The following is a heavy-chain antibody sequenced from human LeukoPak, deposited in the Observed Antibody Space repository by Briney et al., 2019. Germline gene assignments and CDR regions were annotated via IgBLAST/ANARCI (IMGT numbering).Heavy chain of an antibody. Sequence: GGSLRLSCAASGFTFSNYGMSWVRQAPGRGLEWVSAISTTGGTTYYADSVKGRFTISRDNSKNTLYLQMNSLRAEDTAVYYCAKEDSGYDFMSWGQGTLVTVSS. CDR2: ISTTGGTT. CDR3: AKEDSGYDFMS. J-gene: IGHJ4*02. V-gene: IGHV3-23*01. D-gene: IGHD5-12*01. CDR1: GFTFSNYG.